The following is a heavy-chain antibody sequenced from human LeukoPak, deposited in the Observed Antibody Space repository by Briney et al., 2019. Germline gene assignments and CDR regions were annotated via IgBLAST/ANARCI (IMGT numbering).Heavy chain of an antibody. CDR2: ITSTGAGT. V-gene: IGHV3-23*01. CDR1: GFTFTTYS. Sequence: GGSLRLSCAASGFTFTTYSMAWVRQAPGKGLEWISSITSTGAGTYYADAVKGRFSISRDNSKNVVHLQMSNLRTEDTAIYYCATDASIWNILDHWGQGTLVTVSS. D-gene: IGHD1-1*01. CDR3: ATDASIWNILDH. J-gene: IGHJ5*02.